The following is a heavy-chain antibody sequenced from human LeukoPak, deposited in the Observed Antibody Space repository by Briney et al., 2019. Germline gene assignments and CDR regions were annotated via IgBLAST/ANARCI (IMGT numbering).Heavy chain of an antibody. Sequence: PSETLSLTCTVSGGSISSGGYYWSWIRQHPGKGLEWIGYIYYSGSTYYNPSLKSRVTISVDTSKNQFSLKPSSVTAADTAVYYCARDKGEWLRSRGTDAFDIWGQGTMVTVSS. CDR1: GGSISSGGYY. CDR2: IYYSGST. V-gene: IGHV4-31*03. J-gene: IGHJ3*02. D-gene: IGHD5-12*01. CDR3: ARDKGEWLRSRGTDAFDI.